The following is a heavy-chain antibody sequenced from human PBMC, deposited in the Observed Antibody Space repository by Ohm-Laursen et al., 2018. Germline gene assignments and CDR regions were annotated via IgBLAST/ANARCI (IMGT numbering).Heavy chain of an antibody. CDR2: IYYSGST. CDR1: GGSISSYY. D-gene: IGHD4-17*01. CDR3: ARRPPYGGAFDI. J-gene: IGHJ3*02. Sequence: SDTLSLTCTVSGGSISSYYWSWIRQPPGKGLEWIGYIYYSGSTNYNPSLKSRVTISVDTSKNQFSLKLSSVTAADTAVYYCARRPPYGGAFDIWGQGTTVTVSS. V-gene: IGHV4-59*08.